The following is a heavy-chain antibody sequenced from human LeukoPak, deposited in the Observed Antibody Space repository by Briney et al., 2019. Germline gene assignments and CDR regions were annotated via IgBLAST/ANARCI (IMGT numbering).Heavy chain of an antibody. Sequence: ASVRVSCKASGYTFTSYGISWVRQAPGQGLEWMGWISAYNGNTNYAQKLQDRVTMTTDTSTSTAYMELRSLRSDDTAVYYCARVDWLAGWFDPWGQGTLVTVSS. CDR2: ISAYNGNT. D-gene: IGHD3-9*01. CDR1: GYTFTSYG. CDR3: ARVDWLAGWFDP. J-gene: IGHJ5*02. V-gene: IGHV1-18*01.